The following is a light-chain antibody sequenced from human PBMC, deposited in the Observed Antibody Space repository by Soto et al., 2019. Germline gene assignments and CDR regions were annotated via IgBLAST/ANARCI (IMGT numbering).Light chain of an antibody. V-gene: IGLV1-44*01. CDR3: ASWDDSLHGVV. Sequence: QSVLTQPPSTSGTPGQTISISCSGSGSNLGTNSVTWYRQLPGTARKLLIYRTHQRPSGVPDRFSGSKSGTSGYLAISGLQSEDEADYYCASWDDSLHGVVFGGGTQLTVL. J-gene: IGLJ3*02. CDR2: RTH. CDR1: GSNLGTNS.